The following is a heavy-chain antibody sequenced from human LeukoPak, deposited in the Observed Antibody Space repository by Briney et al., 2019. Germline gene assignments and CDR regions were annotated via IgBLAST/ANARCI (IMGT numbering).Heavy chain of an antibody. CDR2: INQDGSEK. CDR1: GFTFSSYS. J-gene: IGHJ4*02. V-gene: IGHV3-7*01. CDR3: TRDRVWTVLY. D-gene: IGHD6-13*01. Sequence: GGSLRLSCAASGFTFSSYSMSWLRQAPGKGLAWVANINQDGSEKYYVDSVKGRFTISRDNANNSVYLQMKSLRAEDTAVYYCTRDRVWTVLYWGQGTLVTVSS.